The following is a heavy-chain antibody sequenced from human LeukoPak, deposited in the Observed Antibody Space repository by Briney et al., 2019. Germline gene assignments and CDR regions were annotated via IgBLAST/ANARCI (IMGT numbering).Heavy chain of an antibody. CDR2: IYTSGST. V-gene: IGHV4-61*02. J-gene: IGHJ3*02. D-gene: IGHD2-21*01. CDR1: GGSISSGSYY. CDR3: ARSHYCGGDCYAFDI. Sequence: ASETLSLTCTVSGGSISSGSYYWRWMRQPAGKGLQWIGRIYTSGSTNYNPSLKSRVTISVDTSKHQISQKRSSVTAADTAVYYCARSHYCGGDCYAFDIWRQGTMVTVYS.